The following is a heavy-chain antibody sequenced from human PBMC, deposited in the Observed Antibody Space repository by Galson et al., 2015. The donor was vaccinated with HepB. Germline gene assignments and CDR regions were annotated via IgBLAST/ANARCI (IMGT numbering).Heavy chain of an antibody. V-gene: IGHV3-30*18. CDR3: AKDRGSSWSFLDY. CDR2: ISYDGSNK. CDR1: GFTFISYG. D-gene: IGHD6-13*01. J-gene: IGHJ4*02. Sequence: SLRLSCAASGFTFISYGIHWVRQAPGKGLEWVALISYDGSNKYYADSVKGRFTISRDGSSNTLSLQMNSLRAEDTAVYYCAKDRGSSWSFLDYWGQGTLVTVSS.